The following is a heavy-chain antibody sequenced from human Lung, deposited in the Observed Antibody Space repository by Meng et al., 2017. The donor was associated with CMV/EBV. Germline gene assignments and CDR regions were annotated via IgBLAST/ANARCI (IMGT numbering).Heavy chain of an antibody. CDR1: GGSISSGDYY. CDR2: IYYSGST. CDR3: ARDRTTGRYFDY. D-gene: IGHD4-11*01. V-gene: IGHV4-30-4*01. J-gene: IGHJ4*02. Sequence: VPVEELGPGPVKPSRTLPLTCTVSGGSISSGDYYWSWIRQPPGKGLEWIGYIYYSGSTYYNPSLRSRVTISVDTSKNQFSLKLSSVTAADTAVYYCARDRTTGRYFDYWGQGTLVTVSS.